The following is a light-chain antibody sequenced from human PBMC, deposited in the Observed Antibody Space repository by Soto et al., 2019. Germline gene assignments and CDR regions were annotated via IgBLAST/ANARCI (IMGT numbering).Light chain of an antibody. CDR1: QSVSNY. Sequence: EIVLTQSPATLSLSPGERATLSCRASQSVSNYLIWYQQKPGQAPSLLIYDTFNRATGIPARFSGSGSGTEFTRAIRCLDPEDFAVYYCQQRAQWPITFGGGTQVEIK. V-gene: IGKV3-11*01. CDR2: DTF. J-gene: IGKJ4*01. CDR3: QQRAQWPIT.